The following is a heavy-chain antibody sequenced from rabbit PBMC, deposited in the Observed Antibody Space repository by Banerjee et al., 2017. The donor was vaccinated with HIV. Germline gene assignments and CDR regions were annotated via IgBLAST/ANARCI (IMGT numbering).Heavy chain of an antibody. V-gene: IGHV1S45*01. Sequence: QEQLEESGGDLVTPEGSLTLTCTASGFSFNNKYVMCWVRQAPGKGLEWIASIDTGDGSTYYASWAKGRFTISKTSSTTVTLQMTNLPSADTATYFGARGGLWGQGTL. CDR2: IDTGDGST. J-gene: IGHJ4*01. CDR1: GFSFNNKYV. CDR3: ARGGL.